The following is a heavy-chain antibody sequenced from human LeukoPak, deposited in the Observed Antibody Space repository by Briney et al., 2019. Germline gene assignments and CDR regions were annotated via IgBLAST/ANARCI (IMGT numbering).Heavy chain of an antibody. CDR2: ISLTGRT. D-gene: IGHD1-26*01. CDR3: PRESGAFCPFGY. CDR1: GGSISSTNW. Sequence: PSGTLSLTCGLSGGSISSTNWWSWVRQPPGKGLGWFGVISLTGRTNYNPSLYGPVTMSLDESSNQLSLCMPSLPGADTAPNDCPRESGAFCPFGYWGQGNLVIVPS. V-gene: IGHV4-4*02. J-gene: IGHJ4*02.